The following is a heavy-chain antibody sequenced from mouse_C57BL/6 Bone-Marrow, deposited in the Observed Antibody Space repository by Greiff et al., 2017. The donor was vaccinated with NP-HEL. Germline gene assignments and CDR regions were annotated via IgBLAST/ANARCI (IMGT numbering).Heavy chain of an antibody. D-gene: IGHD2-5*01. CDR1: GFTFSGYP. CDR3: ARHATYYSNYNYFDY. V-gene: IGHV5-9*01. J-gene: IGHJ2*01. CDR2: ISGGGGNT. Sequence: EVKVEESGGGLVKPGGSLKFSCAAPGFTFSGYPMSWVGQTPEKRLEWVATISGGGGNTYYPDTVKGRFTISRDNAKNTLYLQMSSLRSEDTALYYCARHATYYSNYNYFDYWGQGTTLTVSS.